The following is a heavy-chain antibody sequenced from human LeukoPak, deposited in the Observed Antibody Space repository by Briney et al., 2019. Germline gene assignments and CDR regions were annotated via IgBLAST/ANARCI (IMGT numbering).Heavy chain of an antibody. J-gene: IGHJ4*02. V-gene: IGHV3-21*01. D-gene: IGHD4-17*01. CDR3: ARDYYGDYLFDY. CDR1: GFTFTSYS. Sequence: PGGSLRLSCAASGFTFTSYSMNWVRQAPGKGLEWVSSISSSSSYIYYADSVKGRFTISRDNAKNSLYLQMNSLRAEDTVVYYCARDYYGDYLFDYWGQGTLVTVSS. CDR2: ISSSSSYI.